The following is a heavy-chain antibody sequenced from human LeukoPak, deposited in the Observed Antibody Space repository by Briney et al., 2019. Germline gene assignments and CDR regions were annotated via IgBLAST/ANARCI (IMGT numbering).Heavy chain of an antibody. CDR2: IYHSGST. V-gene: IGHV4-30-2*01. CDR1: GVSISSGGYS. J-gene: IGHJ5*02. CDR3: ARELEGFDP. Sequence: PSETLSLTCVVSGVSISSGGYSWSWIRQPPGKGLEWIGYIYHSGSTYYNPSLKSRVTISVDRSKNQFSLKVTSVTAADTAVYYCARELEGFDPWGQGTLATVSS.